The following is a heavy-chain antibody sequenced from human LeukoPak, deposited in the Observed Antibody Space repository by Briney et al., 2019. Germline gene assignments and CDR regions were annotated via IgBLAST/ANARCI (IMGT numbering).Heavy chain of an antibody. CDR2: IDSDGSNI. D-gene: IGHD2-8*01. V-gene: IGHV3-74*01. CDR3: ARGLYGPDY. J-gene: IGHJ4*02. Sequence: GGSLRLSCAASGFTFSSFWMEWVRQAPGKGLVWVSRIDSDGSNIDYADSVKGRFTISRDNAKNILYLQMNSRRAEDTAVYYCARGLYGPDYWGQGTLVTVSS. CDR1: GFTFSSFW.